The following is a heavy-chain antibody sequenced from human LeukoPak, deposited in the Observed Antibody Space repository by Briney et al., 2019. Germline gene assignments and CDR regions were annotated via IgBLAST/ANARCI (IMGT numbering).Heavy chain of an antibody. D-gene: IGHD4-17*01. J-gene: IGHJ5*02. CDR3: ARRIQENRMTTANNWFDP. V-gene: IGHV4-59*08. CDR1: GGFISDSY. Sequence: SETLSLTCTVSGGFISDSYWGWIRHPPGKGLEWIGYIYYSGSTKYNPSLMSRVTISIDTSKNQFSLKLSSVSAADSAVYYCARRIQENRMTTANNWFDPWGQGTLVTVSS. CDR2: IYYSGST.